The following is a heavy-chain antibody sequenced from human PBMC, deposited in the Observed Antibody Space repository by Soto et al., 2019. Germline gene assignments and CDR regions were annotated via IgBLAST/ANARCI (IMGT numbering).Heavy chain of an antibody. Sequence: QVQLVESGGGVVQPGRSLRLSCAASGFTFSSYGMHWVRQAPGKGLEWVAVISYDGSNKYYADSVKGRFTISRDNSKNTLYRQRNSLRAEDTAVYYWAKDRDYGSGGLDYWGQGTLVTVSS. J-gene: IGHJ4*02. CDR2: ISYDGSNK. CDR3: AKDRDYGSGGLDY. CDR1: GFTFSSYG. V-gene: IGHV3-30*18. D-gene: IGHD3-10*01.